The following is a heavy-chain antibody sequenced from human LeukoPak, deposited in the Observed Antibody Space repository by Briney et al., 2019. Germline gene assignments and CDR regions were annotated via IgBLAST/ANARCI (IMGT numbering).Heavy chain of an antibody. D-gene: IGHD6-25*01. CDR3: GLFTARLPGTDYYYYYGMDV. CDR1: GGSFSGYY. Sequence: SETLSLTCAVSGGSFSGYYWTWIRQPPGKGLEWIGEINHSGSTNYNPSLKSRVTISVDTSKNQFSLKLSSVTAADTAVYYCGLFTARLPGTDYYYYYGMDVWGQGTTVTVSS. J-gene: IGHJ6*02. V-gene: IGHV4-34*01. CDR2: INHSGST.